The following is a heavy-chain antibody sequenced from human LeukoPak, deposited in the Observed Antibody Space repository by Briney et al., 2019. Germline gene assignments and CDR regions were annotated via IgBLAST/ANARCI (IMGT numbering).Heavy chain of an antibody. V-gene: IGHV3-49*05. CDR2: IRSKAYGGTT. CDR1: GFTFGDYA. CDR3: TRGTASSDWYGYYFDY. J-gene: IGHJ4*02. Sequence: NPGGSLRLSCTASGFTFGDYAMSWFRQAPGKGLEWVGFIRSKAYGGTTEYAASVKGRFTISRDDSKSIAYLQMNSLKTEDTAVYYCTRGTASSDWYGYYFDYWGQGTLVTVSS. D-gene: IGHD6-19*01.